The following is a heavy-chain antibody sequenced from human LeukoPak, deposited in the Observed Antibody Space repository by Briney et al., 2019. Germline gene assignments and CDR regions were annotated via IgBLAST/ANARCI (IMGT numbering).Heavy chain of an antibody. Sequence: GASVKVSCKASGYTFTGYYMHWVRQAPGQGLEWMGWINPNSGGTNYAQKIQGRVTMTRDTSISTAYMELSRLRSDDTAVYYCAREVRIAVAGTFDYWGQGTLVTVSS. CDR1: GYTFTGYY. CDR3: AREVRIAVAGTFDY. D-gene: IGHD6-19*01. J-gene: IGHJ4*02. CDR2: INPNSGGT. V-gene: IGHV1-2*02.